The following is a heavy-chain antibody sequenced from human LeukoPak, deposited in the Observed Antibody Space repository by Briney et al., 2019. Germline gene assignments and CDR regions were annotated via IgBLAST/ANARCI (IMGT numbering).Heavy chain of an antibody. D-gene: IGHD4-17*01. CDR2: INHSGST. CDR1: GGSISSSSYY. V-gene: IGHV4-39*01. J-gene: IGHJ6*03. CDR3: ARHRGPVNYYMDV. Sequence: PSETLSLTCTVSGGSISSSSYYWGWIRQPPGKGLEWIGEINHSGSTNYNPSLKSRVTISVDTSKNQFSLKLSSVTAADTAVYYCARHRGPVNYYMDVWGKGTTVTISS.